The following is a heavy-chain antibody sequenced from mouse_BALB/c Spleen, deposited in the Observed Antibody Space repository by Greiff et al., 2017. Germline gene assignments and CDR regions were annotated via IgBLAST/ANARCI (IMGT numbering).Heavy chain of an antibody. J-gene: IGHJ1*01. D-gene: IGHD1-2*01. CDR2: ISYSGST. CDR1: GDSITSGY. V-gene: IGHV3-8*02. Sequence: EVQLVESGPSLVKPSQTLSLTCSVTGDSITSGYWNWIRKFPGNKLEYMGYISYSGSTYYNPSLKSRISITRDTSKNQYYLQLNSVTTEDTATYYCARWDYYGYYWYFDVWGAGTTVTVSS. CDR3: ARWDYYGYYWYFDV.